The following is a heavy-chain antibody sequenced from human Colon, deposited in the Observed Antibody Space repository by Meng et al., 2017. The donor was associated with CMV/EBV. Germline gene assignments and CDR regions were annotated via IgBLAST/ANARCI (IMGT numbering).Heavy chain of an antibody. CDR3: TRVQRITGIQYPYYFDV. Sequence: ASVKVSCKTSGYSFTTYSIAWVRQAPGQGLEWMGWINPKSGATSYAQKFQGRVTMTSDTSISAAYMELSRLRSDDTAVYFCTRVQRITGIQYPYYFDVWGQGTTVTVSS. CDR1: GYSFTTYS. CDR2: INPKSGAT. J-gene: IGHJ6*02. D-gene: IGHD1-20*01. V-gene: IGHV1-2*02.